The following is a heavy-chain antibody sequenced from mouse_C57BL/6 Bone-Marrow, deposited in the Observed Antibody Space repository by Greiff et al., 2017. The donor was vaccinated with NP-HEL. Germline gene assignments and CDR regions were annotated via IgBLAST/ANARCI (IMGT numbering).Heavy chain of an antibody. V-gene: IGHV1-50*01. CDR1: GYTFTSYW. Sequence: QVQLQQPGAELVKPGASVKLSCKASGYTFTSYWMQWVKQRPGQGLEWIGEIDPSDSYTNYNQKFKGKVTLTVDTSSSTAYMQLSSLTSEDTAVYYWARDYYGSRFAYWGQGTLVTVSA. J-gene: IGHJ3*01. CDR2: IDPSDSYT. D-gene: IGHD1-1*01. CDR3: ARDYYGSRFAY.